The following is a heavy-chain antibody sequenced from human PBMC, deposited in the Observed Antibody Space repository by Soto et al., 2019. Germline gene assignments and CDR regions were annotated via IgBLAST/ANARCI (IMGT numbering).Heavy chain of an antibody. Sequence: EVQLVESGGGLVKPGGSLRLSCVASEFSFSTYNMNWVRQAPGKGLEWVSFISSTSSHIHYADSVKGRFTISRDNAKNSLYLQMNSLRAEDTAVYHCVRDPAADGYYGMDVWGQGTTVTVSS. CDR2: ISSTSSHI. J-gene: IGHJ6*02. V-gene: IGHV3-21*01. CDR3: VRDPAADGYYGMDV. CDR1: EFSFSTYN. D-gene: IGHD6-13*01.